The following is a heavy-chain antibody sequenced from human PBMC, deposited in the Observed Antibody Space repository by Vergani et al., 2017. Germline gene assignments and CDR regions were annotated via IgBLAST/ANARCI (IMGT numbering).Heavy chain of an antibody. CDR2: ISADNGNT. Sequence: QVQLVQSGAEVKKPGASVKVSCKASGYTFTSYGISWVRQAPGQGREWMGWISADNGNTNYAQKLQGRVTMTTDTSTSTAYMGLMSRRSDAKAVYYCARAAVVPRTYYFDYWGQGTLVTVSS. V-gene: IGHV1-18*01. CDR1: GYTFTSYG. J-gene: IGHJ4*02. D-gene: IGHD2-2*01. CDR3: ARAAVVPRTYYFDY.